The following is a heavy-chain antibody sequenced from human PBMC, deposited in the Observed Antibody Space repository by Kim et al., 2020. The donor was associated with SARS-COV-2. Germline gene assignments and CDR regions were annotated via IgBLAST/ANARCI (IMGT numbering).Heavy chain of an antibody. J-gene: IGHJ4*02. Sequence: SETLSLTCTVSGGSISSSSYYWGWIRQPPGKGLEWIGSIYYSGSTYYNPSLKSRVTISVDTSKNQFSLNLSSVTAADTAVYYCARHDPQWLRFESYFDYWGQGTLVTVSS. CDR1: GGSISSSSYY. CDR3: ARHDPQWLRFESYFDY. D-gene: IGHD5-12*01. V-gene: IGHV4-39*01. CDR2: IYYSGST.